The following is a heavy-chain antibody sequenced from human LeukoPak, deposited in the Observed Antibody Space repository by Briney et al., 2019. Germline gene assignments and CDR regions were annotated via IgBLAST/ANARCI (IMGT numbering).Heavy chain of an antibody. CDR1: GGTFSSYA. CDR3: ARDLPEVRGVIITGY. CDR2: IIPIFGTA. J-gene: IGHJ4*02. Sequence: SVKVSCKASGGTFSSYAISWVRQAPGQGLEWMGGIIPIFGTANYAQKFQGRVTITADESTSTAYMELSSLRSEDTAMYYCARDLPEVRGVIITGYWGQGTLVTVSS. V-gene: IGHV1-69*01. D-gene: IGHD3-10*01.